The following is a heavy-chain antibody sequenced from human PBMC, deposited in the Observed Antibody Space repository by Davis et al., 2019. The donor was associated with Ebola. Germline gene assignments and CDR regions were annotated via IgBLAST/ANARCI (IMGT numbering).Heavy chain of an antibody. Sequence: ASVKVSCKASGYTFTSYDINWVRQATGQGLEWMGWMNPSSGNTGFAQKFQGRITMTRDTSTSTVYMEMRSLRSEDTAVYYCARETIVSGIKAFDVWGQGTMVIVSS. CDR1: GYTFTSYD. D-gene: IGHD5/OR15-5a*01. J-gene: IGHJ3*01. CDR2: MNPSSGNT. V-gene: IGHV1-8*01. CDR3: ARETIVSGIKAFDV.